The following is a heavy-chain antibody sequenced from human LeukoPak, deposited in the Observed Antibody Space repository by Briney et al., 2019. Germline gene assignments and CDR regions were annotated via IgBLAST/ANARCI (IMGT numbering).Heavy chain of an antibody. CDR3: ARGGDYEFWNFDF. Sequence: GGSLRLSCAASGFTFSDYYMSWIRQAPGKGLEWVSYISSSGSTIYYAGSVKGRFTISRDSAKNSLYLQMNSLRAEDTAVYYCARGGDYEFWNFDFWGQGTLVTVSS. V-gene: IGHV3-11*04. CDR2: ISSSGSTI. CDR1: GFTFSDYY. D-gene: IGHD2-21*02. J-gene: IGHJ4*02.